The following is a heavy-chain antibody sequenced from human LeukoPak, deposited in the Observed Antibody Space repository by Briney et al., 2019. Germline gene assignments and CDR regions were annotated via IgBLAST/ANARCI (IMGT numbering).Heavy chain of an antibody. CDR3: ARQRMDYDSSGIYYYYMDV. D-gene: IGHD3-22*01. Sequence: SCKASGYTFTGYYMHWVRQSPGKGLEWIGFVYYSGTTNYNPSLKSQVTISVDTSKNQFSLQLSSVTAADTAVYYCARQRMDYDSSGIYYYYMDVWGKGTTVTISS. V-gene: IGHV4-59*01. CDR2: VYYSGTT. CDR1: GYTFTGYY. J-gene: IGHJ6*03.